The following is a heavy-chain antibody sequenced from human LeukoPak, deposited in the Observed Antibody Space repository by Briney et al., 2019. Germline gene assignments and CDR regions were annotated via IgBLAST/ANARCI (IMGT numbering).Heavy chain of an antibody. CDR1: GFTVSSNY. CDR2: LYSGGGI. CDR3: ARELRGGFGELHFDY. D-gene: IGHD3-10*01. V-gene: IGHV3-66*01. Sequence: PGGSLRLSCAASGFTVSSNYMSWVRQAPGKGLEWVSVLYSGGGIYYADSVKGRFTISRDNSKNTLYLHMNNLRAEDTAVYYCARELRGGFGELHFDYWGQGTLVTVSS. J-gene: IGHJ4*02.